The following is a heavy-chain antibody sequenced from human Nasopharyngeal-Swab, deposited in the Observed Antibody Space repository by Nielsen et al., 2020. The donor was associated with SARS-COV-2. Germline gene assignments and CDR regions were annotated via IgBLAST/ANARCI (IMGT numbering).Heavy chain of an antibody. J-gene: IGHJ6*02. V-gene: IGHV3-33*01. Sequence: WMRQPPEKGMEWVAVIWYDGSNKYYADSVRGRFPISRDNSKNTLYLQMNILRAEDTAVHYCERGNTFSGSYYLRVYGMDVWGQGTTVTVSS. CDR3: ERGNTFSGSYYLRVYGMDV. CDR2: IWYDGSNK. D-gene: IGHD3-10*01.